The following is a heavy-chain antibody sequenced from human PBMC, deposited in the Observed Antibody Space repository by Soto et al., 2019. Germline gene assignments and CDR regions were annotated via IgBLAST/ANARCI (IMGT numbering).Heavy chain of an antibody. CDR1: GFTLSGRS. D-gene: IGHD3-10*01. CDR2: IDNAGTDS. J-gene: IGHJ6*03. V-gene: IGHV3-74*01. CDR3: ARGWFGPDV. Sequence: EVQLVESGGGLVQPGGSLRLSCAASGFTLSGRSMHWVRQAPGKGLVWVSGIDNAGTDSTYADSVKGRFTSSRDNAKNMLYLQMSSVRVEDTAVYYCARGWFGPDVWGKGTTVTVSS.